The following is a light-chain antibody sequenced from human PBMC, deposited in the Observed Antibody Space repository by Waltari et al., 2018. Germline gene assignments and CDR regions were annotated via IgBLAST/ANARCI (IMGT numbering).Light chain of an antibody. CDR1: QIVSNNY. CDR3: HLYGSART. V-gene: IGKV3-20*01. CDR2: GVS. J-gene: IGKJ4*01. Sequence: NVLRQSPGTLSLSPGERATLSCRASQIVSNNYLAWYQQQPGQAPRLLIYGVSSRATGIPDRFSGSGSGTDFTLTISRLEPEDSAVYFCHLYGSARTFGGGTKVEIK.